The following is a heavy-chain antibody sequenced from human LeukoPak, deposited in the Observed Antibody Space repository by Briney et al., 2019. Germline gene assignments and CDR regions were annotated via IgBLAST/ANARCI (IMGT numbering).Heavy chain of an antibody. CDR1: GFTFSNYA. D-gene: IGHD4-17*01. V-gene: IGHV3-23*01. Sequence: GGSLRLSCAASGFTFSNYAMTWVRQAPGKGLEWVSAISGSGGSTYYADSVKGRFTISRDNSKNTLHLQMNSLRAEDTAVYYCAKAPRGVYYGDYFDYWGQGTLVTVSS. CDR3: AKAPRGVYYGDYFDY. J-gene: IGHJ4*02. CDR2: ISGSGGST.